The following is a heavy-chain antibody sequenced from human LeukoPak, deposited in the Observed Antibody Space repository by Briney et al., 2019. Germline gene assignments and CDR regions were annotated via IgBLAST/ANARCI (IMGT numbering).Heavy chain of an antibody. Sequence: SETLSLTCTVSGYSISSGYYWGWIRQPPGKGLEWIGSIYHSGTTYSNPPLRSRLTITVDTSKNQFSLRLSSVTAADTAIYYCARELSGSSSGAPFNYWGQGTLVTVSS. D-gene: IGHD6-19*01. CDR1: GYSISSGYY. CDR2: IYHSGTT. V-gene: IGHV4-38-2*02. J-gene: IGHJ4*02. CDR3: ARELSGSSSGAPFNY.